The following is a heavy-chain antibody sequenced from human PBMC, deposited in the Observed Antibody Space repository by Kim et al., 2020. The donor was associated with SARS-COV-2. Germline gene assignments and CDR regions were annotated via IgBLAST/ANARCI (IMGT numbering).Heavy chain of an antibody. CDR1: GFTFSNAW. CDR3: TTGLSLYCGGDCSGPGY. V-gene: IGHV3-15*01. D-gene: IGHD2-21*02. CDR2: IKSKTDGGTT. Sequence: GGSLRLSCAASGFTFSNAWMSWVRQAPGKGLEWVGRIKSKTDGGTTDYAAPVKGRFTISRDDSKNTLYLQMNSLKTEDTAVYYCTTGLSLYCGGDCSGPGYWGQGTLVTVSS. J-gene: IGHJ4*02.